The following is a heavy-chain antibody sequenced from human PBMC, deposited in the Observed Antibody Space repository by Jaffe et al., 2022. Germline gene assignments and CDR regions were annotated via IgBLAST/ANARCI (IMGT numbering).Heavy chain of an antibody. CDR3: ARSPVVIEYQLLPFYY. CDR2: IYYSGST. Sequence: QLQLQESGPGLVKPSETLSLTCTVSGGSISSSSYYWGWIRQPPGKGLEWIGSIYYSGSTYYNPSLKSRVTISVDTSKNQFSLKLSSVTAADTAVYYCARSPVVIEYQLLPFYYWGQGTLVTVSS. J-gene: IGHJ4*02. CDR1: GGSISSSSYY. V-gene: IGHV4-39*01. D-gene: IGHD2-2*01.